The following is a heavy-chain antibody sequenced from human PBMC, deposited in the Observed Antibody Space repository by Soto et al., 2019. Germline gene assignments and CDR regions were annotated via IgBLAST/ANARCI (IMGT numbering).Heavy chain of an antibody. CDR1: GFTFSTYD. CDR2: ISYDGSSK. V-gene: IGHV3-30*18. CDR3: AKRLSSGSPLDY. J-gene: IGHJ4*01. Sequence: GGSLRLSCAASGFTFSTYDMHWVRQAPGKGLEWVAFISYDGSSKYYADSVKGRFTISRDNSKNTLYLQMNSLRSEDTSVYYCAKRLSSGSPLDYWGHGTLATVSS. D-gene: IGHD3-22*01.